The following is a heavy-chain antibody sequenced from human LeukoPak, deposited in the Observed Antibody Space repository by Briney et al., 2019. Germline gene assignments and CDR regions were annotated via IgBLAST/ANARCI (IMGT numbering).Heavy chain of an antibody. D-gene: IGHD3-22*01. CDR3: ARGEYYYDSSGYYMLMMPYYMDV. CDR1: GYSFTGYY. CDR2: INTNTGNP. Sequence: GASVKVSCKTSGYSFTGYYMHWVRQAPGQGLEWMGWINTNTGNPTYAQGFTGRFVFSLDTSVSTAYLQISSLKAEDTAVYYCARGEYYYDSSGYYMLMMPYYMDVWGKGTTVTVSS. J-gene: IGHJ6*03. V-gene: IGHV7-4-1*02.